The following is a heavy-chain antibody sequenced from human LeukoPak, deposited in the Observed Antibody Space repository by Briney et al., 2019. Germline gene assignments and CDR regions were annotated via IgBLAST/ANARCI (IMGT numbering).Heavy chain of an antibody. CDR1: GFTVSSNY. CDR2: IYSGGST. V-gene: IGHV3-66*02. CDR3: ARASANWNRPTAYYYYYMDV. D-gene: IGHD1-1*01. Sequence: AGGSLRLSCAASGFTVSSNYMSWVRQAPGKGLEWVSVIYSGGSTYYADSVKGRFTISRDNSKNTLYLQMNSLRAEDTAVYYCARASANWNRPTAYYYYYMDVWGKGTTVTVSS. J-gene: IGHJ6*03.